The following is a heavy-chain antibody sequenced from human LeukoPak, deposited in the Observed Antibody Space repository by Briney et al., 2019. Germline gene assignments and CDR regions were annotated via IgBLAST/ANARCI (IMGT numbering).Heavy chain of an antibody. J-gene: IGHJ5*02. CDR1: GFTFSSFA. CDR3: AKYSDQ. Sequence: GGSLRLSCSASGFTFSSFAMSWVRQAPGKGLEWVSGVSGSGGGTYYADSVKGRFTISRDNSKNTLSLQMNSLRAEDTAVYYCAKYSDQWGQGTLVTVSS. CDR2: VSGSGGGT. D-gene: IGHD1-26*01. V-gene: IGHV3-23*01.